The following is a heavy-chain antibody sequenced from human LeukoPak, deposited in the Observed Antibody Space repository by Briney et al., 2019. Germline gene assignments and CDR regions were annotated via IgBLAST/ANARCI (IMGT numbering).Heavy chain of an antibody. CDR3: ASKGSSWYFDY. CDR1: GGSISSTNW. CDR2: IYHSGST. Sequence: SETLSLTCGVSGGSISSTNWWTWVRQPPPKGLEWIGEIYHSGSTNYNPSLKSRVTISIDKSKNQFSLKLSSVTAADTAVYYCASKGSSWYFDYWGQGTLVTVSS. V-gene: IGHV4-4*02. J-gene: IGHJ4*02. D-gene: IGHD6-13*01.